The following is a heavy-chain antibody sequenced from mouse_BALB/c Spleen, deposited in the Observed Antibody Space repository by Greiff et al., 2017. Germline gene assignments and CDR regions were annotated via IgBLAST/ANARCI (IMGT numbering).Heavy chain of an antibody. CDR2: ISSGSSTI. J-gene: IGHJ2*01. CDR1: GFTFSSFG. D-gene: IGHD1-1*01. Sequence: EVQVVESGGGLVQPGGSRKLSCAASGFTFSSFGMHWVRQAPEKGLEWVAYISSGSSTIYYADTVKGRFTISRDNPKNTLFLQMTSLRSEDTAMYYCARPNYYGSSPLDYWGQGTTLTVSS. CDR3: ARPNYYGSSPLDY. V-gene: IGHV5-17*02.